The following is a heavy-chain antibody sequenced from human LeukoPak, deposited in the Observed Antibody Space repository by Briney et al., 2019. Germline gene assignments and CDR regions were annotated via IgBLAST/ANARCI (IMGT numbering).Heavy chain of an antibody. V-gene: IGHV1-24*01. J-gene: IGHJ6*02. Sequence: ASVMASCKVSGYTLTELSMHWVRQAPGKGLEWMGGFDPEDGETIFAQTFQRRVTMAELQSTVTAYMELSSLRSEDTAVYYCARGITLFGVVISYYYAMDVWGQGTTVTVS. CDR2: FDPEDGET. CDR1: GYTLTELS. D-gene: IGHD3-3*01. CDR3: ARGITLFGVVISYYYAMDV.